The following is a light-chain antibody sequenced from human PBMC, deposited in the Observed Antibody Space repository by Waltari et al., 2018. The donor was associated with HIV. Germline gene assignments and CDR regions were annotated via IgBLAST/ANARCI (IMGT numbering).Light chain of an antibody. CDR2: DNN. CDR3: GRWDSSLSGHWV. V-gene: IGLV1-51*01. J-gene: IGLJ3*02. Sequence: QSVLTQPPSVSAAPGQKVTIPCSETSSTLGNLHVSWYQQLPGTAPKLLIYDNNKPPSGIPDRFSGSKSGTTATLGITGLQTGDEADYYCGRWDSSLSGHWVFGGGTKLTVL. CDR1: SSTLGNLH.